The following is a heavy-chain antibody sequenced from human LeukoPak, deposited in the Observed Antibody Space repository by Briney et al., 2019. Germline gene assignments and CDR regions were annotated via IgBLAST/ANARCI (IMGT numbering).Heavy chain of an antibody. CDR1: GFTFSSYW. D-gene: IGHD3-10*01. CDR2: IKQDGSEK. Sequence: PGGSLRLSCAASGFTFSSYWMSWVRQAPGKGLEWVANIKQDGSEKYYVDSVKGRFTISRDNAKNSLYLQMNSLRAEDTAVYYCASLWFGELSETDYWGQGTLVTVSS. CDR3: ASLWFGELSETDY. J-gene: IGHJ4*02. V-gene: IGHV3-7*01.